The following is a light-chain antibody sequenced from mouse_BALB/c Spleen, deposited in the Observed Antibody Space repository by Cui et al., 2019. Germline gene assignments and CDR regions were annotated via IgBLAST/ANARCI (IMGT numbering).Light chain of an antibody. CDR2: MTA. CDR3: QQWSGYPYT. V-gene: IGKV4-58*01. J-gene: IGKJ2*01. CDR1: SSVSSSY. Sequence: ENVLTQSPALMAASLGQKLTMTCSASSSVSSSYLQWYQQESGASPKPLNHMTAILASGVPARFSGSGSGTSYSLTISSVEAEDDATYYCQQWSGYPYTFGGGTKLEIK.